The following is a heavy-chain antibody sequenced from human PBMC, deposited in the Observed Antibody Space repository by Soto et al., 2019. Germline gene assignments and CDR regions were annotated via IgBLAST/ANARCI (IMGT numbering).Heavy chain of an antibody. D-gene: IGHD5-12*01. Sequence: QVQLQQWGAGLLKPSETLSLTCAVYGVSFSGYYWSWIRQPPGKGLEWIGEINHSGSTNYNPSLKSRVTISVDTSKNQFSLKLSSVTAADTAVYYCARGVFPRNGYDRLYYYYYYGMDVWGQGTTVTVSS. J-gene: IGHJ6*02. CDR2: INHSGST. CDR1: GVSFSGYY. CDR3: ARGVFPRNGYDRLYYYYYYGMDV. V-gene: IGHV4-34*01.